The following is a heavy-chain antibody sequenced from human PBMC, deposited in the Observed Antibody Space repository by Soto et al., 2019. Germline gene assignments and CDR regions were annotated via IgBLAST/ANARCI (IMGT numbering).Heavy chain of an antibody. CDR3: ARPHKWNANDAFDI. CDR2: IYPGDSDT. D-gene: IGHD1-20*01. Sequence: GESLKISCKGSGYSFTSNWTGWVRQMPGKGLEWMGIIYPGDSDTRYSPSFQGQVTISADKSISTAYLQWSSLKASDTAMYYCARPHKWNANDAFDIWGQGTMVTVSS. J-gene: IGHJ3*02. V-gene: IGHV5-51*01. CDR1: GYSFTSNW.